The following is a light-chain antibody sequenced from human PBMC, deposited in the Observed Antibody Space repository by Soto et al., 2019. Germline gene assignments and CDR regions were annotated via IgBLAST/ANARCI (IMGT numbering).Light chain of an antibody. CDR2: AAS. J-gene: IGKJ5*01. CDR3: QQSYSTPHPL. Sequence: DIQMTQSPSSLSASVGDRVTITCRASQSISSYLNWYQQKPGKAPKLLIYAASSLQSGVPSRFSGSGSGTDFTLTISSLQPEDFATYYCQQSYSTPHPLFGQGTRLEIK. CDR1: QSISSY. V-gene: IGKV1-39*01.